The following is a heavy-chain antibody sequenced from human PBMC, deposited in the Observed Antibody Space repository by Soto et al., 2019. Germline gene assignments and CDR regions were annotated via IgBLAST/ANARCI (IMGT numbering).Heavy chain of an antibody. V-gene: IGHV1-3*01. Sequence: ASVKVSCKASGYTFASYAMHWVRQAPGQRLEWMGWINAGNGNTKYSQKFQGRVTITRDTSASTAYMELSSLRSEDTAVYYCARGQVSTTLHFDYWGQGTLVTVSS. CDR1: GYTFASYA. CDR2: INAGNGNT. J-gene: IGHJ4*02. CDR3: ARGQVSTTLHFDY.